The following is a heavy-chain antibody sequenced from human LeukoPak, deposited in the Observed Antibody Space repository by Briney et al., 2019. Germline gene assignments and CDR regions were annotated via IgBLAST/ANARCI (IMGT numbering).Heavy chain of an antibody. Sequence: GSSVKVSCKASGGTFSSYAISWVRQAPGQGLEWMGGIIPIFGTANYAQKFQGRVTITTDESTSTAYMELSSLRSEDTAVYYCARGLEGGLLWFGDGGQGTLVTVSS. J-gene: IGHJ4*02. CDR3: ARGLEGGLLWFGD. D-gene: IGHD3-10*01. CDR1: GGTFSSYA. V-gene: IGHV1-69*05. CDR2: IIPIFGTA.